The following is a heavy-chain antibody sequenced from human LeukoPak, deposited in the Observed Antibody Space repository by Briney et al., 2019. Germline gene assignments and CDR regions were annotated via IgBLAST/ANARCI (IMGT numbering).Heavy chain of an antibody. J-gene: IGHJ6*03. CDR2: ISSSGSTI. Sequence: GGSLRLSCAAAGFTFSTYGMSWVRQAPGKGLEWVSYISSSGSTIYYADSVKGRFTISRDNAKNSLYLQMNSLRAEDTAVYYCARSGGVHYDFWSGYSYYYYYMDVWGKGTTVTVSS. CDR3: ARSGGVHYDFWSGYSYYYYYMDV. V-gene: IGHV3-48*04. D-gene: IGHD3-3*01. CDR1: GFTFSTYG.